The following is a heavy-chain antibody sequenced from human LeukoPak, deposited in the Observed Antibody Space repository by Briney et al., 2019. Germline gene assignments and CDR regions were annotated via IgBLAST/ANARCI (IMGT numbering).Heavy chain of an antibody. CDR2: ISWDSGNT. D-gene: IGHD6-6*01. CDR1: RFTFDGYA. CDR3: AKSGTYSSSSGYIDS. Sequence: PGRSLRLSCAASRFTFDGYAMHWVRQAPGKGLEWVSSISWDSGNTDYAASVKGCFTISRDNAKKSLHLQMNSLRAEDTALYYCAKSGTYSSSSGYIDSWGQGTLVTVSS. V-gene: IGHV3-9*01. J-gene: IGHJ4*02.